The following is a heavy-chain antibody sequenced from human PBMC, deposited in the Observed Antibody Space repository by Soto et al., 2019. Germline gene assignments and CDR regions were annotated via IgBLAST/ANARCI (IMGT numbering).Heavy chain of an antibody. CDR1: GFTFSSYG. V-gene: IGHV3-30*18. J-gene: IGHJ4*02. CDR2: VSHDGSNK. CDR3: AKDTYYYDRSGDYVFDY. Sequence: QVQLVESGGGVVQPGMSLRLSCAASGFTFSSYGMHWVRQAPGRGLEWVAVVSHDGSNKHYEDSVEGRFTISRDNPTNSVDLQMNSLSAEDTAVYYCAKDTYYYDRSGDYVFDYWGQGTLVTVSS. D-gene: IGHD3-22*01.